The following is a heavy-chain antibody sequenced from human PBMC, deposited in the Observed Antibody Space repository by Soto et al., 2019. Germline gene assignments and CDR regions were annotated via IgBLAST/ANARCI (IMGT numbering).Heavy chain of an antibody. J-gene: IGHJ6*02. D-gene: IGHD5-12*01. V-gene: IGHV4-34*01. CDR1: GGSFSGYY. Sequence: PSETLSLTCGVYGGSFSGYYWSWIRQPPGKGLEWIGEVNHSGSTNYNPSLKSRVTISVDTSKNQFSLKLSSVTAADTAVYYCARNRGGYGVYYYGMDVWGQGTTVTVSS. CDR2: VNHSGST. CDR3: ARNRGGYGVYYYGMDV.